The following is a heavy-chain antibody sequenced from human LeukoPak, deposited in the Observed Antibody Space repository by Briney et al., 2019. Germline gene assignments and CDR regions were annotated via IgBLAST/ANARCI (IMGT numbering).Heavy chain of an antibody. J-gene: IGHJ6*03. CDR2: IIPIFGTA. CDR3: ARGGGQQLAPSYYMDV. Sequence: EASVKVSCKASGGTFSSYAISWVRQAPGQGLEWMGGIIPIFGTANYAQKFQGRVTITADKSTSTTYMELSSLRSEDTAVYYCARGGGQQLAPSYYMDVWGKGTTVTVSS. V-gene: IGHV1-69*06. CDR1: GGTFSSYA. D-gene: IGHD6-13*01.